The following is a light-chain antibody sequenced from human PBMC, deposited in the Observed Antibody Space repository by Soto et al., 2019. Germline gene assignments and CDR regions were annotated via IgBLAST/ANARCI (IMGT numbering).Light chain of an antibody. CDR2: RSN. J-gene: IGLJ3*02. CDR1: SSNIGSNY. V-gene: IGLV1-47*01. CDR3: AAWDDSLSGWV. Sequence: QSVLTQPPSASGTPGQRVTISCSGSSSNIGSNYVYWYQELPGTAPTLLIYRSNQRPSGVPDRFSGSKSGTSASLAISGLRSEDEADYSCAAWDDSLSGWVFGGGTQLTVL.